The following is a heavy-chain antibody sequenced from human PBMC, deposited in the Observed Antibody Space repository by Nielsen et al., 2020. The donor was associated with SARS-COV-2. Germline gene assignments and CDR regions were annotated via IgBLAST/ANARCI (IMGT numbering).Heavy chain of an antibody. J-gene: IGHJ6*02. V-gene: IGHV3-23*01. CDR2: ISGSGGST. CDR3: ATETGPLSLGYYGMDV. D-gene: IGHD1-14*01. Sequence: GESLKISCAASGFTFSSYAMSWVRQAPGKGLEWVSAISGSGGSTYYADSVKGRFTISRDNSKNTLYLQMNSLRAEDTALYHCATETGPLSLGYYGMDVWGQGTTVTVSS. CDR1: GFTFSSYA.